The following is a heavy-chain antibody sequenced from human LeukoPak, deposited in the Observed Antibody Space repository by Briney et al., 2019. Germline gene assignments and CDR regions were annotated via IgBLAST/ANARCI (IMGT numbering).Heavy chain of an antibody. Sequence: GESLKISCKASGYSFTSYWIGWVRHMPGKGLEWMGIIYPGDSDTRYSPFFRGQVTISADKSISTAYLQWSSLKASDSAMYYCATPTAEDAFDIWGQGTMVTVSS. CDR3: ATPTAEDAFDI. CDR2: IYPGDSDT. V-gene: IGHV5-51*01. J-gene: IGHJ3*02. CDR1: GYSFTSYW. D-gene: IGHD4-17*01.